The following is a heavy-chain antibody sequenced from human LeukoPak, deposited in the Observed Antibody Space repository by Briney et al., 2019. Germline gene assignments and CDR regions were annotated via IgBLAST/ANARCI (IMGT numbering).Heavy chain of an antibody. CDR2: IYSDGST. D-gene: IGHD1-26*01. V-gene: IGHV3-53*05. Sequence: ASETLSLTCAVYGGSFSGYYWSWVRQAPGKGLEWVSVIYSDGSTYYTDSVKGRFTISRDNSKNTLYLQMNSLRPEDTAVYYCARDQRSESYYPWGWFDPWGQGTLVTVPS. CDR1: GGSFSGYY. J-gene: IGHJ5*02. CDR3: ARDQRSESYYPWGWFDP.